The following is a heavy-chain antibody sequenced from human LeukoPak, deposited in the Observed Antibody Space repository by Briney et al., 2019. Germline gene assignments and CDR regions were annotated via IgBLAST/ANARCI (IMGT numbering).Heavy chain of an antibody. V-gene: IGHV4-39*01. CDR3: ARHRVEAAAVGDGGVDWFDP. CDR2: IYYSGST. CDR1: GGSISSSSYY. Sequence: SETLSLTCTVSGGSISSSSYYWGWIRQPPGKGLEWIGSIYYSGSTYYNPSLKSRVTISVDTSKNQFSLKLSSVTAADTAVYYCARHRVEAAAVGDGGVDWFDPWGQGTLVTVSS. J-gene: IGHJ5*02. D-gene: IGHD6-13*01.